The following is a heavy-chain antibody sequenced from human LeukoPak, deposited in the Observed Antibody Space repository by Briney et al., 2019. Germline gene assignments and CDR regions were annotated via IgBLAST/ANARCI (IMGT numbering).Heavy chain of an antibody. CDR1: GYTFTSYG. CDR3: AREPSIAARPSDDY. CDR2: ISAYNGNT. V-gene: IGHV1-18*01. Sequence: ASVKVSCKASGYTFTSYGISWVRQAPGQGLEWMGWISAYNGNTNYAQKLQGRVTMTTDTSTSTAYMELRSLRSDDTAVYYCAREPSIAARPSDDYWGQGTLVTVSS. D-gene: IGHD6-6*01. J-gene: IGHJ4*02.